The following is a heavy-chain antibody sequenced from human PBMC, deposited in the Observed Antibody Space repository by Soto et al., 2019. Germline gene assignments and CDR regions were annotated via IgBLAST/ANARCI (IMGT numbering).Heavy chain of an antibody. Sequence: SVKVSCKASGFTFTSSAVQWVRQARGQRLEWIGWIVVGSGNTNYAQKFQERVTITRDMSASTAYMELSSLRSEDTAVYYCAAAGTRGARQVFYYDSSGYTYFDYWGQGTLVTVSS. CDR3: AAAGTRGARQVFYYDSSGYTYFDY. D-gene: IGHD3-22*01. J-gene: IGHJ4*02. CDR2: IVVGSGNT. V-gene: IGHV1-58*01. CDR1: GFTFTSSA.